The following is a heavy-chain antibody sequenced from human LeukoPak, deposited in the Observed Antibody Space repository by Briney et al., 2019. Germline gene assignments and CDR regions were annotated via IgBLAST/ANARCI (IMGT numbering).Heavy chain of an antibody. CDR2: FDPEDGET. Sequence: ASVKVSCKGSGYTLTELSMHWVRQAPGKGLEWMGGFDPEDGETIYAQKFQGRVTMTEDTSTDTAYMELSSLRSEDTAVYYCVLIYYYYGMDVWGQGTTVTVSS. CDR3: VLIYYYYGMDV. D-gene: IGHD2-8*01. J-gene: IGHJ6*02. V-gene: IGHV1-24*01. CDR1: GYTLTELS.